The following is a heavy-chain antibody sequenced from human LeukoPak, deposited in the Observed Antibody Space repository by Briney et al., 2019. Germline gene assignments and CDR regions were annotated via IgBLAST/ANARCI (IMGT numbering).Heavy chain of an antibody. V-gene: IGHV3-30-3*01. CDR2: ISFDGDNK. CDR3: ARSKYSSLYYGMDV. CDR1: GFTFNNYA. Sequence: GGSLRLSCAASGFTFNNYAIHCVRQAPGKGLEWVAVISFDGDNKYYADSVKGRFTTSRDNSKNTLYLQMNSLRAEDTALYYCARSKYSSLYYGMDVWGQGTTVTVSS. J-gene: IGHJ6*02. D-gene: IGHD6-13*01.